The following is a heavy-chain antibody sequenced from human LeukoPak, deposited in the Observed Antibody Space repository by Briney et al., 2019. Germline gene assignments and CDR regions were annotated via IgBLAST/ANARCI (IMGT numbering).Heavy chain of an antibody. D-gene: IGHD1-26*01. V-gene: IGHV3-74*01. Sequence: PGGSLRLSCAASGFSFSNYWMHWVRQAPGKGLVWVSRISSDGSDTIYADSVKGRFTISRDNAKNTLDLQMNSLRAEDTAVYYCARRSSGSPPYYFDYWGQGTLVTVSS. CDR1: GFSFSNYW. CDR2: ISSDGSDT. J-gene: IGHJ4*02. CDR3: ARRSSGSPPYYFDY.